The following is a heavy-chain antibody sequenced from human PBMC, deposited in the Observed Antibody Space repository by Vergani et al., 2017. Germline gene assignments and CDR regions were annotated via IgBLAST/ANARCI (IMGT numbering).Heavy chain of an antibody. V-gene: IGHV3-21*01. D-gene: IGHD3-9*01. Sequence: EVQLVESGGGLVKPGGSLRLSCAASGFTFSSYSMNWVRQAPGKGLEWVSSISSSSSYIYYADSVKGRFTISRDNAKNSLYLQMNSLRAEDTAVYYCARGDRGYDSLTGPFDYWGQGTLVTVSS. CDR3: ARGDRGYDSLTGPFDY. CDR1: GFTFSSYS. CDR2: ISSSSSYI. J-gene: IGHJ4*02.